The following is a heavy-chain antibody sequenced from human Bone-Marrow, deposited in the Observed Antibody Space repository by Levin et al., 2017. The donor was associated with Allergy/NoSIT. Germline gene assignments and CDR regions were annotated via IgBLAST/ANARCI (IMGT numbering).Heavy chain of an antibody. CDR3: ARDGFFGGWFDP. V-gene: IGHV4-59*01. J-gene: IGHJ5*02. Sequence: SETLSLTCTVSGGSISSYYWSWIRQPPGKGLEWIGYIYYSGSTNYNPSLKSRVTISVDTSKNQFSLKLSSVTAADTAVYYCARDGFFGGWFDPWGQGTLVTVSS. CDR1: GGSISSYY. D-gene: IGHD3-10*01. CDR2: IYYSGST.